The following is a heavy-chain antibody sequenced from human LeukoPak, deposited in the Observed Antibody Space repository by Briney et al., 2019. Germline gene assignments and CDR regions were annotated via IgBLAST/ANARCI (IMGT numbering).Heavy chain of an antibody. CDR3: AREPRDGYNFI. CDR1: GFTFSSYE. V-gene: IGHV3-48*03. Sequence: GGSLRLSCAASGFTFSSYEMNWVRQAPGNGLEWVSYISSSGSTIYYADSVKGRFTISRDNTKNSLYLQMNSLRAEDTAVYYCAREPRDGYNFIWGQGTLVTVSS. J-gene: IGHJ4*02. CDR2: ISSSGSTI. D-gene: IGHD5-24*01.